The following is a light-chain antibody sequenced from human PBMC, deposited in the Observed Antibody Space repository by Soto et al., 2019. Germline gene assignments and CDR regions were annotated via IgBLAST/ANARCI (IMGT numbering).Light chain of an antibody. V-gene: IGKV3-20*01. CDR2: GAS. Sequence: EIVLTQSPGTPSLSPGERATLSCRASQSVSSSYLAWYQQKPGQAPRLIIDGASDTATGSPDRFSGSGSVTDFTLTISRLEPEDVAVDYCQQDGSSTYTFGQGTKLEIK. CDR1: QSVSSSY. CDR3: QQDGSSTYT. J-gene: IGKJ2*01.